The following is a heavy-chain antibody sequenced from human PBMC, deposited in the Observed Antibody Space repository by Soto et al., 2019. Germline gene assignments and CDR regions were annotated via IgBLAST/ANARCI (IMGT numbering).Heavy chain of an antibody. CDR3: ARAPGPTDYYDSSGYEYYFDY. D-gene: IGHD3-22*01. CDR1: GFSLSTSGMC. J-gene: IGHJ4*02. Sequence: SVPTLVNPTQTLTLTCTVSGFSLSTSGMCVSWIRQPPGKALEWLALIDWDDDKYYSTSLKTRPTISKDTSKNQVVLTMTNMDPVDTATYYCARAPGPTDYYDSSGYEYYFDYWGQGTLVTVSS. V-gene: IGHV2-70*01. CDR2: IDWDDDK.